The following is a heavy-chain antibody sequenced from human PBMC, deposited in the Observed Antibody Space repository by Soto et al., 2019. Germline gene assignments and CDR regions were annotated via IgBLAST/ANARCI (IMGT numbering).Heavy chain of an antibody. Sequence: QVPLVQSGAEVKKPGASVKVSCKASGYTFTSYGISWVRQAPGQGLEWMGWISAYNGNTNYAQKLQGRVTMTTDTSTSTVYMERRSLRSEDAAVYYCARGFDWLQPYYYYGMDVWGQGTTVTVSS. D-gene: IGHD3-9*01. CDR1: GYTFTSYG. CDR2: ISAYNGNT. V-gene: IGHV1-18*01. CDR3: ARGFDWLQPYYYYGMDV. J-gene: IGHJ6*01.